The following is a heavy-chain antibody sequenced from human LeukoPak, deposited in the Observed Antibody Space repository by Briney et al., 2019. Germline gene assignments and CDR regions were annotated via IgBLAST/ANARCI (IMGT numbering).Heavy chain of an antibody. CDR1: GYTFTGYY. V-gene: IGHV1-2*02. CDR2: INPNSGGT. CDR3: ARGTPMVPHYYYYYMDV. Sequence: ASVKVSCKASGYTFTGYYMHWVRQAPGQGLEWMGWINPNSGGTNYAQKFQGRVTMTRDTSISTAYMELSRLRSDDTAVYYCARGTPMVPHYYYYYMDVWGKGTTVTVSS. J-gene: IGHJ6*03. D-gene: IGHD3-10*01.